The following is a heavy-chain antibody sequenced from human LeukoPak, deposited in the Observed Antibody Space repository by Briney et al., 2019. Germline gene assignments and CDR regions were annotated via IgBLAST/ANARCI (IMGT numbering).Heavy chain of an antibody. J-gene: IGHJ6*02. CDR3: AREGVSWYSYGMDV. CDR2: INPSGGST. Sequence: ASVKVSCKASGYTFTSYYMHWVRQAPGQGLEWMGIINPSGGSTSYAQKFQGRVTMTRNTSISTAYMELSSLRSEDTAVYYCAREGVSWYSYGMDVWGQGTTVTVSS. V-gene: IGHV1-46*01. CDR1: GYTFTSYY. D-gene: IGHD6-13*01.